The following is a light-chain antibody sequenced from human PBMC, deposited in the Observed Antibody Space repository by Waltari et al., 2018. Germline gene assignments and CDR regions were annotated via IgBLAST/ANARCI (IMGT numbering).Light chain of an antibody. V-gene: IGKV1-39*01. CDR2: AAS. Sequence: DIQMTQSPSSLSASVGDRVTITCRASQSINSYLNWYQQKPGKAPKLLIYAASSLQSGLPPRFSGSGSGTDFTLTISSLQPEDFATYYCQQHYSTRITFGQGTRLEIK. CDR3: QQHYSTRIT. CDR1: QSINSY. J-gene: IGKJ5*01.